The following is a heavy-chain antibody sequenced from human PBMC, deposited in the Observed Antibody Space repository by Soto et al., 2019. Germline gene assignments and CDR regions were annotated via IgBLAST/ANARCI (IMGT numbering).Heavy chain of an antibody. CDR2: ISAHNGNT. D-gene: IGHD1-26*01. CDR3: ANNRERGSGRYFDY. Sequence: QVQLMQSGAEARKPGASVKVSCKASGYTFTSYGLTWVRQAPGQGLEWMGWISAHNGNTNYTQKFQGRVTMTTATSTSTASMELCSLITDDTAVYYCANNRERGSGRYFDYWGQGTLVTVSS. CDR1: GYTFTSYG. V-gene: IGHV1-18*01. J-gene: IGHJ4*02.